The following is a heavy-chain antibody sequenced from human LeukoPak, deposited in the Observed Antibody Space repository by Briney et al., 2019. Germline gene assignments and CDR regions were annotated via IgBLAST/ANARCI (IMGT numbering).Heavy chain of an antibody. D-gene: IGHD3-10*01. Sequence: GGSLRLSCAASGFTFSNAWMRWVREAPGEGLEWGGRIKSKTDGGTTDYAAPVKGRFTISRDDSKNTLYLQMNSLRAEDTAVYYCARGGVRRPYYYGSGSPNDPDYFDYWGQGPLVTVSS. CDR1: GFTFSNAW. CDR3: ARGGVRRPYYYGSGSPNDPDYFDY. CDR2: IKSKTDGGTT. V-gene: IGHV3-15*01. J-gene: IGHJ4*02.